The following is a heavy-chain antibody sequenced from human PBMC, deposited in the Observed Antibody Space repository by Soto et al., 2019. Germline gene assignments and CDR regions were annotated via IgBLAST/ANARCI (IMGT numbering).Heavy chain of an antibody. J-gene: IGHJ4*02. CDR3: ARVPRFDTWYFDY. CDR1: GFSVNTPV. D-gene: IGHD2-2*02. V-gene: IGHV3-33*01. CDR2: IWYDGSRE. Sequence: QVQLAGFGGGVGQPGRSLRLSCAAFGFSVNTPVIHWIRQAPGKGLGWVAVIWYDGSREYYADPVKGRFTISRDNSQNMMYLQMDTLRVEDTAVYYCARVPRFDTWYFDYWGQGTLATVSS.